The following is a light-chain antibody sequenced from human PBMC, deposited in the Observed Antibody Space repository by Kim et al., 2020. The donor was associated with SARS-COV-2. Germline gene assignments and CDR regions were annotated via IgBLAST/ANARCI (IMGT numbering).Light chain of an antibody. J-gene: IGLJ2*01. Sequence: PGETVILPCASSTRPGTRGHNPSWFQQKPGKATRTMIYDTRNKHSWTPARLSGSLLGGKAALTLSGALPEDEAEYYCLLYYDGYRIFGGGTQLTVL. V-gene: IGLV7-46*01. CDR2: DTR. CDR3: LLYYDGYRI. CDR1: TRPGTRGHN.